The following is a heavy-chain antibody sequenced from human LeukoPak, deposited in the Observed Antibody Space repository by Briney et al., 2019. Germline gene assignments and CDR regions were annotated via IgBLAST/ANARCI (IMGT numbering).Heavy chain of an antibody. J-gene: IGHJ3*02. CDR3: ARDLVTVTKGFDI. Sequence: PSETLSLTCAVSGDSFSSHYWTWIRQPPGRGLEWIGYISYIGATNYNPSLKSRVTISIDTSKNQFSLKLSSVTTADTAVYYCARDLVTVTKGFDIWGLGTMVSVSS. CDR1: GDSFSSHY. CDR2: ISYIGAT. D-gene: IGHD4-17*01. V-gene: IGHV4-59*11.